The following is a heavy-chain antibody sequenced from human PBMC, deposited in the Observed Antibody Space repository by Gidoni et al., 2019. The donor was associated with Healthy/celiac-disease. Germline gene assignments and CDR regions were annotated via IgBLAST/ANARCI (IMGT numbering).Heavy chain of an antibody. Sequence: EVQLVESGGGLVQPGRSLRLSCAASGFTFDDYAMHWVRQAPGKGLEWVSGISWNSGSIGYADSVKGRFTISRDNAKNSLYLQMNSLRAEDTALYYCAKDTSGYDSEFDYWGQGTLVTVSS. D-gene: IGHD5-12*01. CDR1: GFTFDDYA. CDR2: ISWNSGSI. J-gene: IGHJ4*02. V-gene: IGHV3-9*01. CDR3: AKDTSGYDSEFDY.